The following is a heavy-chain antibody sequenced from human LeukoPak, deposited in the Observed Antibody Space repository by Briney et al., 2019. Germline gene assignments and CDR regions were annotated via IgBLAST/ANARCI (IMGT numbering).Heavy chain of an antibody. CDR2: ISTNGGST. Sequence: GGSLRLSCAGSGLTFSSYAMYWVRQAPGKGLEYVSYISTNGGSTDYANSVKGRFTISRDNSQNTLFLQMGSLRPEDTAVYYCARARGAYSYEAFDFWGQGTMVAVSS. D-gene: IGHD2-15*01. CDR1: GLTFSSYA. V-gene: IGHV3-64*01. J-gene: IGHJ3*01. CDR3: ARARGAYSYEAFDF.